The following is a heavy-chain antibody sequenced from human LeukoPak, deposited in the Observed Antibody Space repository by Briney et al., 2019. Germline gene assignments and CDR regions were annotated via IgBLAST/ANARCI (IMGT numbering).Heavy chain of an antibody. J-gene: IGHJ4*02. Sequence: SETLSLTCSVSGHSISSASYYWSWIRQPAGKGLEWVGRTYTSGTTTYNPSLKSRVTISVDTSKNQFSLKLNSVTAADTAVYYCARSPDFWSGYYYYFDYWGQGTLVTVSS. D-gene: IGHD3-3*01. V-gene: IGHV4-61*02. CDR3: ARSPDFWSGYYYYFDY. CDR2: TYTSGTT. CDR1: GHSISSASYY.